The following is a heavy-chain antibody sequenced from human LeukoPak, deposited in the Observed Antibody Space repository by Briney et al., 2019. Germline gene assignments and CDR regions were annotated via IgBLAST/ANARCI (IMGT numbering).Heavy chain of an antibody. CDR3: ARVPCSTSCWYYFDY. D-gene: IGHD2-2*01. J-gene: IGHJ4*02. CDR2: ISYDGSNK. CDR1: GFTFSSYA. Sequence: GGSLRLSCAASGFTFSSYAMHWVRQAPGKGLEWVAVISYDGSNKYYADSVKGRFTISRDNSKNTLYLQMNSLRAEDTAVYYCARVPCSTSCWYYFDYWGQGTLVTVSS. V-gene: IGHV3-30-3*01.